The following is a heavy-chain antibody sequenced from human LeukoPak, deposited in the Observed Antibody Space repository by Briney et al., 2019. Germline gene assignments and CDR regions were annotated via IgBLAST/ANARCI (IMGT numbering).Heavy chain of an antibody. V-gene: IGHV1-69*05. J-gene: IGHJ4*02. CDR3: ARARHTAMGYYFDY. CDR2: IIPIFGTA. CDR1: GGTFSSYA. Sequence: GASVKVSCKASGGTFSSYAISWVRQARGQGLEWMGGIIPIFGTANYAQKFQGRVTITTDESTSTAYMELSSLRSEDTAVYYCARARHTAMGYYFDYWGQGTLVTVSS. D-gene: IGHD5-18*01.